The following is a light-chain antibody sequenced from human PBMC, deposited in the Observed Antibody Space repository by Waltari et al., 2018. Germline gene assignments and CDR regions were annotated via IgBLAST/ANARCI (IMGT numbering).Light chain of an antibody. CDR3: QHYGTSGSFGT. V-gene: IGKV3-20*01. Sequence: EIVLTQSPGTLSLSPGERATLSCRASQSISSTYLAWYQQKRGQAPRLLIYAASSRATDIPDGFSGSGSGTDFTLTISRLEPEDFAVYFCQHYGTSGSFGTFGQGTKVEIK. CDR2: AAS. CDR1: QSISSTY. J-gene: IGKJ1*01.